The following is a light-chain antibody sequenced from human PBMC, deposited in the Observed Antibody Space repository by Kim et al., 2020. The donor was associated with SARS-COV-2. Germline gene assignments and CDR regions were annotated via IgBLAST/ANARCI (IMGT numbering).Light chain of an antibody. CDR3: QVWDSSSDHVV. V-gene: IGLV3-21*04. Sequence: APGKRARITCGGNNIGSKSVHWYQQKPGQAPGLVIYYDSDRPSGIPERFSGSNSGNTATLTISRVEAGDEADYYCQVWDSSSDHVVFGGGTQLTVL. CDR1: NIGSKS. J-gene: IGLJ2*01. CDR2: YDS.